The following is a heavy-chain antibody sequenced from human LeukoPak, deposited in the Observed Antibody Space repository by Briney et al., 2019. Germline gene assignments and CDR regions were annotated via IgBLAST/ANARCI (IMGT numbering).Heavy chain of an antibody. D-gene: IGHD6-19*01. CDR3: ARSMAVAGTCFDY. J-gene: IGHJ4*02. CDR1: GYSFISYL. CDR2: IYPGDSDT. V-gene: IGHV5-51*01. Sequence: GESLKISCKGPGYSFISYLIGWVRQMPVKGLEWRGIIYPGDSDTRYSPSFQGQVTISADKSISTAYLQWSSLKASDTAMYYCARSMAVAGTCFDYWGQGTLVTVSS.